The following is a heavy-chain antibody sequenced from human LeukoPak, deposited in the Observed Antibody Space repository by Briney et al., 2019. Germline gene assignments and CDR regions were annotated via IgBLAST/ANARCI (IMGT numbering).Heavy chain of an antibody. Sequence: SETLSLTCAVHGGSFSGYHWNWIRQSPEKGQEWIGEINDRGRTNYNPSLKSRVTLSVDTSRKQFSLRLSAVTAADTAIYYCARDPTTVVTLPYYFDFWGQGTLVTVSS. CDR2: INDRGRT. CDR3: ARDPTTVVTLPYYFDF. V-gene: IGHV4-34*01. CDR1: GGSFSGYH. J-gene: IGHJ4*02. D-gene: IGHD4-23*01.